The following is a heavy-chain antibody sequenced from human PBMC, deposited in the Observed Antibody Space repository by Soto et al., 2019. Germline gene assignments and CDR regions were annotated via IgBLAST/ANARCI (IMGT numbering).Heavy chain of an antibody. Sequence: QVQLVQSGAEVKKPGSSVKVSCKASGGTFSSYTISWVRQAPGQGLEWMGRIIPILGIANYAQKFQGRVTITADKSTSTAYMELSSLRSEDTAMYYCARSFRHSTVTDRSERDYWGQGTLVTVSS. CDR3: ARSFRHSTVTDRSERDY. D-gene: IGHD4-17*01. J-gene: IGHJ4*02. V-gene: IGHV1-69*02. CDR2: IIPILGIA. CDR1: GGTFSSYT.